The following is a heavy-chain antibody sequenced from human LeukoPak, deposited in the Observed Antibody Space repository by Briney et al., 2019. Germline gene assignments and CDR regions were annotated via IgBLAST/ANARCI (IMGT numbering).Heavy chain of an antibody. CDR3: AKKGPILTGYYNFDY. CDR1: GFTFSSYA. CDR2: ISGSGGST. D-gene: IGHD3-9*01. Sequence: QPGGSLRLSGAASGFTFSSYAISWVRQAPGKGLEWVSAISGSGGSTYYADSVKGRFTSSRDNSKNTLYLQMNRLRAEDTAVYYCAKKGPILTGYYNFDYWGQGTLVTVSS. J-gene: IGHJ4*02. V-gene: IGHV3-23*01.